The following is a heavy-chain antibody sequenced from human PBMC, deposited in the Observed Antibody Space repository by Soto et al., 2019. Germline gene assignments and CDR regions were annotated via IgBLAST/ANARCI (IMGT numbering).Heavy chain of an antibody. J-gene: IGHJ4*02. Sequence: SETLSLTCSFSVVSISSDTYYCAWIRQPPGKGLEWIGSVYFTGSTYYTPSLKYRLAISVDTSRNQFSLKMDSVTAADTAVYYCAVFSDNEWEHPIDFWGPGALVTVSS. CDR3: AVFSDNEWEHPIDF. CDR2: VYFTGST. V-gene: IGHV4-39*01. D-gene: IGHD1-26*01. CDR1: VVSISSDTYY.